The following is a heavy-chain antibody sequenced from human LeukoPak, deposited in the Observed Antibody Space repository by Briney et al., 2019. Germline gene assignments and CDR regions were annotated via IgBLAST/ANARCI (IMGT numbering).Heavy chain of an antibody. CDR1: GGSISNYW. J-gene: IGHJ4*02. Sequence: PSETLSLTCTVSGGSISNYWWSWIRQPPGKGLEWIGYVFDSGGTNYNPSLKSRVTISVDTPKKQFSLRLSSVTAADTAVYYCARGYSSSWNYFDYWGLGTLVTVSS. V-gene: IGHV4-59*01. D-gene: IGHD6-13*01. CDR2: VFDSGGT. CDR3: ARGYSSSWNYFDY.